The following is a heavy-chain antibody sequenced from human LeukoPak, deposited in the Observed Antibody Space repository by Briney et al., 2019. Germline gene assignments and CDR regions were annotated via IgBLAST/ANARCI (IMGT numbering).Heavy chain of an antibody. CDR1: GFTFSRYW. J-gene: IGHJ6*04. D-gene: IGHD3-16*01. V-gene: IGHV3-7*01. Sequence: GGSLRLSCAASGFTFSRYWMTWVRQAPGRRLEWVANIKEDGSDKQYVDSVQGRFTISRDNAENSLYLQMNSLRAEDTAVYYCVRESSVWVGPGIGRPLDVWGKGTAVTVSS. CDR3: VRESSVWVGPGIGRPLDV. CDR2: IKEDGSDK.